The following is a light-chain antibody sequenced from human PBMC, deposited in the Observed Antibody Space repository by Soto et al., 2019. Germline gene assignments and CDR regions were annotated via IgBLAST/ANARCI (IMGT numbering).Light chain of an antibody. Sequence: DLQMTQSPSTLSASVGDRVTLTCRASQSISSWLAWYQQKPGKAPNLLIYGASSLESGVPSRFSGSGSGTEFTLTISSLHPDDFATYYCQQYNSYSTFGQGTKVDIK. CDR3: QQYNSYST. J-gene: IGKJ1*01. CDR2: GAS. V-gene: IGKV1-5*01. CDR1: QSISSW.